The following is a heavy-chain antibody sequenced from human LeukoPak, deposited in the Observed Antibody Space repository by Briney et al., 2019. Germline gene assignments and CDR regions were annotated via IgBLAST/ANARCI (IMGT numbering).Heavy chain of an antibody. Sequence: GGSLRLSCAASGFTFSSYAMSWVRQAPGKGLEWVSAISGSGGSTYYADSVKGRFIISRDNSKNTLYLQMNSLRAEDTAVYYCAKGVAAYSSSWAYFDYWGQGTLVTVSS. CDR3: AKGVAAYSSSWAYFDY. CDR1: GFTFSSYA. D-gene: IGHD6-13*01. CDR2: ISGSGGST. J-gene: IGHJ4*02. V-gene: IGHV3-23*01.